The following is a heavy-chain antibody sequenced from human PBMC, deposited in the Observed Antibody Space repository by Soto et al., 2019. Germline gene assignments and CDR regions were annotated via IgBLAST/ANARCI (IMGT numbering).Heavy chain of an antibody. CDR1: GFTFSSYE. CDR2: ISSSGGTI. Sequence: PGGSLRLSCAASGFTFSSYEMNWVRQAPGKGLEWVSYISSSGGTIYYADSVKGRFTISRDNAKNSLYLQMNSLRAGDTAVYYCARRYCSTTSCLIDYWGQGTQVTVSS. J-gene: IGHJ4*02. V-gene: IGHV3-48*03. CDR3: ARRYCSTTSCLIDY. D-gene: IGHD2-2*01.